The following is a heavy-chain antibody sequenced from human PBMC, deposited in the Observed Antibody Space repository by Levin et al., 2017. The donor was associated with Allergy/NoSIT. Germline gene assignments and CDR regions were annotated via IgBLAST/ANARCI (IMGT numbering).Heavy chain of an antibody. CDR2: IYYSGST. J-gene: IGHJ4*02. CDR3: ARREGIAAAGDFDY. CDR1: GGSISSSSYY. D-gene: IGHD6-13*01. V-gene: IGHV4-39*01. Sequence: SETLSLTCTVSGGSISSSSYYWGWIRQPPGKGLEWIGSIYYSGSTYYNPSLKSRVTISVDTSKNQFSLKLSSVTAADTAVYYCARREGIAAAGDFDYWGQGTLVTVSS.